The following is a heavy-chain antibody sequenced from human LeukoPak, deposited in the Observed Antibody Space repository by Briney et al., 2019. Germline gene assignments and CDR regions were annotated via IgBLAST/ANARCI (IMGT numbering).Heavy chain of an antibody. CDR1: GYTFKTYW. D-gene: IGHD5-18*01. CDR2: IWYDGRDK. V-gene: IGHV3-30*02. J-gene: IGHJ4*02. Sequence: PGGSLRLSCAASGYTFKTYWMTWVRQAPGKGLEWVAFIWYDGRDKYYTDSVKGRFTISRDNSKNTLYLQMNSLRAEDTAMYYCAKDPYSYGSYFDYWGQGTLVTVSS. CDR3: AKDPYSYGSYFDY.